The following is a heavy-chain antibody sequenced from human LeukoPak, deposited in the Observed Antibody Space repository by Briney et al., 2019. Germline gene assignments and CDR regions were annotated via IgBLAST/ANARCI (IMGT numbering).Heavy chain of an antibody. J-gene: IGHJ4*02. CDR2: IYTGGSA. V-gene: IGHV4-4*07. Sequence: PSETLSLTCTVSGGSISYNYWSWIRQPAGKGLEWIGRIYTGGSANYNPSLKSRVTMSLDTSKNQFSLRLNSVTAADTAVYYCARVGGYSYGYSFDYWGQGTLVTVSS. D-gene: IGHD5-18*01. CDR3: ARVGGYSYGYSFDY. CDR1: GGSISYNY.